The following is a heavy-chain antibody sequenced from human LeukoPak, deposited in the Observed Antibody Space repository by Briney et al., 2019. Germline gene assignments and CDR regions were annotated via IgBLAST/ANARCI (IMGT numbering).Heavy chain of an antibody. D-gene: IGHD5-18*01. J-gene: IGHJ3*02. V-gene: IGHV1-18*01. CDR3: ARDPGYSPDAFDI. CDR1: GYTFNRDG. CDR2: ISTDNGRT. Sequence: ASVKVSCKASGYTFNRDGISWVRQAPGQGLEWMGWISTDNGRTNYAQNLQGRVAMTTDTSTSTVYMELRSLRSDDTAVYYCARDPGYSPDAFDIWGQGTLVTVSS.